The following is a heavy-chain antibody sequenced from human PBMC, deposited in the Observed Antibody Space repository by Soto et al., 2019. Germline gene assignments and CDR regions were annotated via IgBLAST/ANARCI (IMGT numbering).Heavy chain of an antibody. J-gene: IGHJ1*01. D-gene: IGHD1-26*01. Sequence: GESLKISCKGSGYSFTNYWIGWVRQMPGKGLEWMGMIYTGDSNTRYSPSFQGQVTMSADKSISTAYLQWRRLKASDNAMYYCARRGDWVGRPFSYRGQGTLVTVAS. CDR2: IYTGDSNT. CDR1: GYSFTNYW. V-gene: IGHV5-51*01. CDR3: ARRGDWVGRPFSY.